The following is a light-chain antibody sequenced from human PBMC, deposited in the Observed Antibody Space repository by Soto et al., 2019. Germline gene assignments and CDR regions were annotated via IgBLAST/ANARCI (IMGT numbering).Light chain of an antibody. CDR3: QQYYSTLIT. J-gene: IGKJ5*01. CDR1: QSVLSSSNNKNY. V-gene: IGKV4-1*01. CDR2: WAS. Sequence: DIVMTQSPDSLAVSLGERVTINCKSSQSVLSSSNNKNYLAWFQQKPGQPPKALIYWASTRESGVSDRFSGSGSGTDFTLTISSLQAEDVAVYYCQQYYSTLITFGQGTRLEIK.